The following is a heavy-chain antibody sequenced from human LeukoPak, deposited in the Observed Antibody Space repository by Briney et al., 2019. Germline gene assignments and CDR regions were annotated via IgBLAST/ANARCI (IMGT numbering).Heavy chain of an antibody. V-gene: IGHV3-7*01. CDR1: GFTFNNYY. Sequence: PGGSLRLSCAASGFTFNNYYMSWVRQAPGKGLEWVANIKQDGSEKYYVDSVKGRFTISRDNAKNSLYLQMNSLRAEDTAVYYCARAIAARPPKKQYYYYYYMDVWGKGTTVTVSS. D-gene: IGHD6-6*01. CDR3: ARAIAARPPKKQYYYYYYMDV. CDR2: IKQDGSEK. J-gene: IGHJ6*03.